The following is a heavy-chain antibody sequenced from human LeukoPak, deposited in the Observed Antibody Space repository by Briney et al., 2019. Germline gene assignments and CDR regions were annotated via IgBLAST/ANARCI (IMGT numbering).Heavy chain of an antibody. Sequence: SETLSLTCTVSGGSVSFDYWSWIRQPPGKGLEWVGSIHHSGSSNYNSSLKSRVTLSLDTSKNQFSLRLTSVTAADTAVYYCARQTGSGLFILPGGQGTLVTVSS. V-gene: IGHV4-59*08. D-gene: IGHD3/OR15-3a*01. J-gene: IGHJ4*02. CDR3: ARQTGSGLFILP. CDR1: GGSVSFDY. CDR2: IHHSGSS.